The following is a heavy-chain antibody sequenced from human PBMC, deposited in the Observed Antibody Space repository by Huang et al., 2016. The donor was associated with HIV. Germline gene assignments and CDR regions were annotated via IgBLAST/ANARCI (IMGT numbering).Heavy chain of an antibody. CDR2: IYYSGST. D-gene: IGHD2-2*01. CDR3: ARHMDCSSSSCLAGGHERGPFDM. V-gene: IGHV4-39*01. J-gene: IGHJ3*02. CDR1: GGSISSSNYY. Sequence: QLQLQESGPGLVKPSETLSLTCSVSGGSISSSNYYWGWIRQPPGKGLEWIGGIYYSGSTFYNPSVKRRVTISVDTSKNQFSLRLSSVTAADTSVYYCARHMDCSSSSCLAGGHERGPFDMWGQGTMVTVSS.